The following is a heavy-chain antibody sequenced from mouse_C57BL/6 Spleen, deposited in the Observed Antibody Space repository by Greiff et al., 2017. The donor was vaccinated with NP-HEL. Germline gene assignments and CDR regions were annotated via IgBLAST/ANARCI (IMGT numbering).Heavy chain of an antibody. CDR3: ARQITTVVATGGYAMDY. Sequence: EVKLVESGGDLVKPGGSLKLSCAASGFTFSSYGMSWVRQTPDKRLEWVATISSGGSYTYYPDSVKGRFTISRDNAKTTLYLQMSSLKSEDTAMYYFARQITTVVATGGYAMDYWGQGTSVTVSS. CDR1: GFTFSSYG. D-gene: IGHD1-1*01. J-gene: IGHJ4*01. CDR2: ISSGGSYT. V-gene: IGHV5-6*01.